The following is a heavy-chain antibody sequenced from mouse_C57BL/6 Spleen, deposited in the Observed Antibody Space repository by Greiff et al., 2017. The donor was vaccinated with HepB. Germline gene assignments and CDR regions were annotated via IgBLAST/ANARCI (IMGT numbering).Heavy chain of an antibody. D-gene: IGHD5-1*01. J-gene: IGHJ3*01. CDR1: GYTFTDYE. V-gene: IGHV1-15*01. CDR2: IDPETGGT. CDR3: TRQYSFAY. Sequence: VQRVESGAELVRPGASVTLSCKASGYTFTDYEMHWVKQTPVHGLEWIGAIDPETGGTAYNQKFKGKAILTADKSSSTAYMELRSLTSEDSAVYYCTRQYSFAYWGQGTLVTVSA.